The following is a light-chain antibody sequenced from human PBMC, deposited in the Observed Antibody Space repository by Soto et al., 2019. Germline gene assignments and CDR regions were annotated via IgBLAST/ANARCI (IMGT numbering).Light chain of an antibody. Sequence: QSVLTQPPSVSGAPGQRVTISCTGSSSNIGAGYDVHWYQQLPGTAPKLLIYGNSNRPSGVPDRFSGSKSGTSASLAITGLQVEDDADYYCQSYDSSLSGVVFGGGTKLTVL. CDR2: GNS. V-gene: IGLV1-40*01. J-gene: IGLJ2*01. CDR3: QSYDSSLSGVV. CDR1: SSNIGAGYD.